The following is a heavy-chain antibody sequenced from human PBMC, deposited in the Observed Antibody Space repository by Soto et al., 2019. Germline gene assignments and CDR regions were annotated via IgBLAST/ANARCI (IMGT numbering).Heavy chain of an antibody. CDR2: MNPNSGNA. D-gene: IGHD3-10*01. J-gene: IGHJ4*02. Sequence: ASVKVSCKASGGTFSSSAISWVRQAPGQGVEWMGWMNPNSGNAGYAQKFQGRVTMTRNKSISTAYMELSSLRSEDTAVYYCAREVHGSGSYMDYWGQGTLVTVSS. V-gene: IGHV1-8*02. CDR1: GGTFSSSA. CDR3: AREVHGSGSYMDY.